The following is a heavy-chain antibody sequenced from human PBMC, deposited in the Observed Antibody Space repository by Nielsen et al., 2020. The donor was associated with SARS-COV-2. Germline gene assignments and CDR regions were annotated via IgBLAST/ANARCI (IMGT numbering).Heavy chain of an antibody. D-gene: IGHD6-6*01. CDR1: AFTFSDYY. J-gene: IGHJ4*02. CDR3: ARGSSSSHFDY. CDR2: ISSTGSTI. Sequence: GESRKISCAASAFTFSDYYMSWIRQAPGKGLEWISYISSTGSTIYYADSVKGRFTISRDNAKNSLYLQMNSLRAEDTAVYYCARGSSSSHFDYWGQGTLVTVSS. V-gene: IGHV3-11*04.